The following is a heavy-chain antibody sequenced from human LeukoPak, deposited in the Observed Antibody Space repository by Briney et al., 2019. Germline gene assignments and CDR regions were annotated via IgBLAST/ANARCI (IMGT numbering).Heavy chain of an antibody. Sequence: SETLSLTCAVYGGSISSYYWSWIRQPPGKGLEWIGYIYYSGSTNYNPSLKSRVTISVDTSKNQFSLKLSSVTAADTAVYYCARGGSSSWYPNFDYWGQGTLVTVSS. V-gene: IGHV4-59*08. CDR1: GGSISSYY. J-gene: IGHJ4*02. CDR2: IYYSGST. CDR3: ARGGSSSWYPNFDY. D-gene: IGHD6-13*01.